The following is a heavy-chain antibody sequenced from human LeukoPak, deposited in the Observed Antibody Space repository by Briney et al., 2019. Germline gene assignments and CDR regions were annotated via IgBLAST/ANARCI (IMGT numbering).Heavy chain of an antibody. CDR3: VRVRTEWYLDL. CDR1: GFTFSTYA. V-gene: IGHV3-23*01. J-gene: IGHJ2*01. Sequence: PGGSLRLSCAASGFTFSTYAMSWVRQAPGKGLEWVSGISDSGASTYYADSVKGRFTISRDNSKNTLYLQMNSLRAEDTAVYYCVRVRTEWYLDLWGRGTLVTVSS. D-gene: IGHD3/OR15-3a*01. CDR2: ISDSGAST.